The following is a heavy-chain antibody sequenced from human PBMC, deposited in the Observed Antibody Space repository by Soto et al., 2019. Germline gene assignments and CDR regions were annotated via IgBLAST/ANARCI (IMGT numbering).Heavy chain of an antibody. D-gene: IGHD2-15*01. J-gene: IGHJ6*02. CDR1: GFTFSNYA. CDR2: ISYDGNNK. Sequence: QVQLVESGGGVVQPGRSLRLSCAASGFTFSNYAMYWVRQAPGKGLEWVAVISYDGNNKYYADSVKGRFTISRDNSKXTXXXQXXSLRAEDTAVYYWARAGCDGGTCYTLVGLRYGMDVWGQGTTVTVSS. CDR3: ARAGCDGGTCYTLVGLRYGMDV. V-gene: IGHV3-30-3*01.